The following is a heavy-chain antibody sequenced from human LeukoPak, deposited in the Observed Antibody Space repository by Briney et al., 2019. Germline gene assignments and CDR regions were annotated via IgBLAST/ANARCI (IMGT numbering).Heavy chain of an antibody. V-gene: IGHV3-21*01. CDR1: GFTFSSYS. CDR2: ISNSGTYI. Sequence: GGSLRLSCAASGFTFSSYSMNWVRQAPGKGLEWVSSISNSGTYIYYADSVKGRFTISRDNAKKSLYLQMNSLRVEDTAVYYCARDTAVSDFDYWGRGTLVTVSS. J-gene: IGHJ4*02. D-gene: IGHD4-23*01. CDR3: ARDTAVSDFDY.